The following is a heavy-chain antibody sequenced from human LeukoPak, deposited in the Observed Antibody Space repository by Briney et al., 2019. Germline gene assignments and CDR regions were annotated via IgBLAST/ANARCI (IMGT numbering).Heavy chain of an antibody. CDR3: ARVWGSDYYDSSGYYGFAY. CDR2: ISYDGGNK. V-gene: IGHV3-30-3*01. Sequence: QPGRSLRLSCAASGFTFSSYAMHWVRQAPGKGLEWVAVISYDGGNKYYADSVKGRFTISRDNSKNTLYLQMNSLRAEDTAVYYCARVWGSDYYDSSGYYGFAYWGQGTLVTVSS. CDR1: GFTFSSYA. J-gene: IGHJ4*02. D-gene: IGHD3-22*01.